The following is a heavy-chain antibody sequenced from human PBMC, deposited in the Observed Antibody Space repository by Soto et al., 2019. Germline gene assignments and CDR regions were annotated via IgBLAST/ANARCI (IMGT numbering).Heavy chain of an antibody. CDR1: GFTFSSYS. D-gene: IGHD2-15*01. CDR2: ISSSSSTI. CDR3: ARDIPQSPSRKLGYCSGGSCYRLLSYYYGMDV. J-gene: IGHJ6*02. V-gene: IGHV3-48*02. Sequence: GGSLRLSCAASGFTFSSYSMNWVRQAPGKGLEWVSYISSSSSTIYYADSVKGRFTISRDNAKNSLYLQMNSLRDEDTAVYYCARDIPQSPSRKLGYCSGGSCYRLLSYYYGMDVWGQGTTVTVSS.